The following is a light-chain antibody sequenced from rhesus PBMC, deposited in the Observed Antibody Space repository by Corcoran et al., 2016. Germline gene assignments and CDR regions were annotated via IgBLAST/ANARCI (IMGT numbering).Light chain of an antibody. J-gene: IGKJ1*01. CDR1: QSLVHSNGNTY. Sequence: DVVMTQSPLSLPITPGQPASISCRSSQSLVHSNGNTYLSWYLQKPGPPPRRLIYEVSNRDSGVPDRFSGGGAGTVFTLKIRRVEARDVGVYYCGHVTHVPWPFGQGTKVEIK. CDR3: GHVTHVPWP. CDR2: EVS. V-gene: IGKV2-65*01.